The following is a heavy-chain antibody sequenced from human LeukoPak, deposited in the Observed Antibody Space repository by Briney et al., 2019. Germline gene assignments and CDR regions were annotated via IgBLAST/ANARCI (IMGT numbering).Heavy chain of an antibody. CDR1: GFTFTSSA. Sequence: SVKVSCKASGFTFTSSAMQWVRQASGQRLEWIGWIVVGSGNTNYAQKFHERVTITRDMSTSTAYMELSSLRSEDTAVYYCAAVLDDSSGYYSFLGYWGQGTLVTVSS. J-gene: IGHJ4*02. V-gene: IGHV1-58*02. D-gene: IGHD3-22*01. CDR2: IVVGSGNT. CDR3: AAVLDDSSGYYSFLGY.